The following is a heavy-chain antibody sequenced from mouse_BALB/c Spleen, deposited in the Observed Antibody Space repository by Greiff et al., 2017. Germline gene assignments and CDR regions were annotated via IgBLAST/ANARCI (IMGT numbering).Heavy chain of an antibody. CDR1: GYTFTSYT. CDR2: ITTSSGYT. V-gene: IGHV1-4*02. J-gene: IGHJ2*01. Sequence: QVQLQQSAAELARPGASVKMSCKASGYTFTSYTMHWVKQRPGQGLEWIGYITTSSGYTEYNQKFKDKTTLTADKSSSTACMQLSSLTSEDSAVYYCERESYFDYWGQGTTLTVSS. CDR3: ERESYFDY.